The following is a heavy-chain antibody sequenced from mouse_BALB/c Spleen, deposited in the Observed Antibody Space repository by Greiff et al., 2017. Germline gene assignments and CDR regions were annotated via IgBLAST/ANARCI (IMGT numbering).Heavy chain of an antibody. CDR1: GFSLTSYD. Sequence: QVQLKESGPGLVAPSQSLSITCTVSGFSLTSYDISWIRQPPGKGLEWLGVIWTGGGTNYNSAFMSRLSISKDNSKSQVFLKMNSLQTDDTAIYSGVRDMGITGAMDYWGQGTSVTVSS. V-gene: IGHV2-9-2*01. J-gene: IGHJ4*01. CDR2: IWTGGGT. CDR3: VRDMGITGAMDY. D-gene: IGHD2-4*01.